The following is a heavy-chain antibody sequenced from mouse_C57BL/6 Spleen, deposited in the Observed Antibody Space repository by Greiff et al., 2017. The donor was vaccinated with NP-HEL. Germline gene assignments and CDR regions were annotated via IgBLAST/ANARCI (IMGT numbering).Heavy chain of an antibody. V-gene: IGHV5-4*01. Sequence: EVQLVESGGGLVKPGGSLKLSCAASGFTFSSYAMSWVRQTPEKRLEWVATISDGGSYTYYPDNVKGRFTISRDNAKNNLYLQMSHLKSEDTAMYYCARSPVTTVVGSPDYWGQGTTLTVSS. CDR2: ISDGGSYT. J-gene: IGHJ2*01. CDR1: GFTFSSYA. D-gene: IGHD1-1*01. CDR3: ARSPVTTVVGSPDY.